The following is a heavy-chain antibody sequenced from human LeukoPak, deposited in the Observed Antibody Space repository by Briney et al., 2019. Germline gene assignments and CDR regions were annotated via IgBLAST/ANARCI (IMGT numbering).Heavy chain of an antibody. CDR2: ISNNGGYT. J-gene: IGHJ4*02. Sequence: GGSLRLSCAASGFTFSSSAMSWVRQAPGKGLEWVSAISNNGGYTYYADSVKGRFTISRDNSKNTLYLQMNSLRAEDTAVYYCAREYITMIVVVITRYFDYWGQGTLVTVSS. CDR1: GFTFSSSA. V-gene: IGHV3-23*01. D-gene: IGHD3-22*01. CDR3: AREYITMIVVVITRYFDY.